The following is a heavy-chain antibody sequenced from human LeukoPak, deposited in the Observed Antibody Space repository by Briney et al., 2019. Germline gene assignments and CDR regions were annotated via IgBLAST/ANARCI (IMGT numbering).Heavy chain of an antibody. CDR1: GFTFSNAW. CDR2: VKSKTNGGTT. V-gene: IGHV3-15*01. CDR3: TKFDYAAFEY. D-gene: IGHD4-17*01. Sequence: PGGSLRLSCATSGFTFSNAWMSWVRQAPGKGLEWVGRVKSKTNGGTTDYAAPVKGRFTISRDDSKNMLYLQMNSLKTEDTAVYYCTKFDYAAFEYWGQGALVTVSS. J-gene: IGHJ4*02.